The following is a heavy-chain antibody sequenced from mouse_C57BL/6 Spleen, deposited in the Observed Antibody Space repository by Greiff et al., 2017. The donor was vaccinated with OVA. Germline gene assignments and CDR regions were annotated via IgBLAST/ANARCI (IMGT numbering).Heavy chain of an antibody. CDR2: INPYNGGT. V-gene: IGHV1-19*01. CDR3: ARYDSNYDFDY. J-gene: IGHJ2*01. Sequence: VQLQQSGPVLVKPGASVKMSCKASGYTFTDYYMNWVKQSHGKSLEWIGVINPYNGGTSYNQKFKGKATLTVDKSSSTAYMELNSLTSEDSAVYYCARYDSNYDFDYWGQGTTLTVSS. D-gene: IGHD2-5*01. CDR1: GYTFTDYY.